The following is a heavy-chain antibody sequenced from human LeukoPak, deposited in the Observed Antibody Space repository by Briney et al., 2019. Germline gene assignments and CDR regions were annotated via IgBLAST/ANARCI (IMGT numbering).Heavy chain of an antibody. J-gene: IGHJ5*02. V-gene: IGHV1-69*05. CDR2: IIPIFGTA. CDR1: GGTFSSYA. CDR3: ARDSAIVVVVAADNWFDP. Sequence: SVKVSCKASGGTFSSYAISWVRQAPGQGLEWMGRIIPIFGTANYAQKFQGRVTITTDESTSTAYMELSSLRSVDTAVYYCARDSAIVVVVAADNWFDPWGQGTLVTVSS. D-gene: IGHD2-15*01.